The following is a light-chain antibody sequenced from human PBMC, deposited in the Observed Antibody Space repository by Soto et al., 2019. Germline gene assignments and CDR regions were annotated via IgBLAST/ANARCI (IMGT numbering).Light chain of an antibody. CDR3: QQYVSSPWA. CDR1: QSIRNN. V-gene: IGKV3-15*01. CDR2: AAS. Sequence: EIVMTQSPATLSVSLGERATLSCRASQSIRNNLAWYHQRPGQAPRLLIYAASARATGIPARFSGSGSGTDFTLTISRLEPEDFAVYYCQQYVSSPWAFGQGTKVDIK. J-gene: IGKJ1*01.